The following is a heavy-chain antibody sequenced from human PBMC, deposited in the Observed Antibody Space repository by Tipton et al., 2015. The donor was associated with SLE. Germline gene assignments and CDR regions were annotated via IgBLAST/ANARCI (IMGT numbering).Heavy chain of an antibody. CDR2: INHSGST. J-gene: IGHJ4*02. Sequence: TLSLTCAVYGGSFSGYYWSWIRQPPGKGLEWIGEINHSGSTNYNPSPKSRVTISVDTSKNQFSLKLSSVTAADTAVYYCARAPLGSVPLDYWGQGTLVTVSS. CDR3: ARAPLGSVPLDY. V-gene: IGHV4-34*01. D-gene: IGHD1-26*01. CDR1: GGSFSGYY.